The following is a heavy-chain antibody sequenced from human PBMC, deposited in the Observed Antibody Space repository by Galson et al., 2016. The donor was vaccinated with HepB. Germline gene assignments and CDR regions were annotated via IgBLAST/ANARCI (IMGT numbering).Heavy chain of an antibody. V-gene: IGHV3-30*18. J-gene: IGHJ6*02. D-gene: IGHD1-26*01. Sequence: SLRLSCAASGFTFSTYGMHWVRQAPGKGLEWVAVISYDGSSKKYADSVKGRFTISRDTSKNTLYLQMNSRTAEDTAVYFCAKDGYRGSYRDYYGMDVWGQGTTVTVSS. CDR2: ISYDGSSK. CDR3: AKDGYRGSYRDYYGMDV. CDR1: GFTFSTYG.